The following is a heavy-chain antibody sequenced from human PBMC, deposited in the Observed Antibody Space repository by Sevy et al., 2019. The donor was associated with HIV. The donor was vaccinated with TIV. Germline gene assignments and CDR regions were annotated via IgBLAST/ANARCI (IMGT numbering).Heavy chain of an antibody. J-gene: IGHJ4*02. D-gene: IGHD5-18*01. V-gene: IGHV7-4-1*02. CDR2: INTNTGNP. Sequence: ASVKVSCKASGYTFTSYAMNWVRQAPGQGLEWMGWINTNTGNPTYAQGFTGRFVFSLDTSVSTAYLQISSLKAEDTAVYYCARVKGYSYGPNQQAWSQFDYWGQGTLVTVSS. CDR3: ARVKGYSYGPNQQAWSQFDY. CDR1: GYTFTSYA.